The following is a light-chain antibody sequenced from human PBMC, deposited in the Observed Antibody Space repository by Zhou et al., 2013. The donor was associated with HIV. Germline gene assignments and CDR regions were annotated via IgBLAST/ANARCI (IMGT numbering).Light chain of an antibody. J-gene: IGKJ1*01. Sequence: DIQLTQSPSSLSASVGDRVTITCRASQSISTYLNWYQQKPGKAPKLLIYAASNLQSGVPSRFSGRGSATEFNLTIDGLQGDDFATYYCQQYDNLWTFGQGT. V-gene: IGKV1-39*01. CDR3: QQYDNLWT. CDR1: QSISTY. CDR2: AAS.